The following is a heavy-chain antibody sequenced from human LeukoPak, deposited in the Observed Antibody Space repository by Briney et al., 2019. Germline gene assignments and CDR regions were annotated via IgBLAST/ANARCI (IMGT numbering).Heavy chain of an antibody. V-gene: IGHV4-59*01. Sequence: PSETLSLTCTVSGGSISSYYWSWIRQPPGKGLEWIGYIYYSGSTNYNPSLKSRVTISVDTSKNQFSLKLSSVTAADTAVYYCARSSRGYFDWLSSHFDYWGQGTLVTVSS. J-gene: IGHJ4*02. CDR1: GGSISSYY. CDR3: ARSSRGYFDWLSSHFDY. CDR2: IYYSGST. D-gene: IGHD3-9*01.